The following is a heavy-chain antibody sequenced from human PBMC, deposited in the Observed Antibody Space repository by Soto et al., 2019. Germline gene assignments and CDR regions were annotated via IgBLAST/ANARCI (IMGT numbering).Heavy chain of an antibody. Sequence: QVQLQQWGAGLLKPSETLSLTCAVYGGSFSGYYWSWIRQPPGKGLEWLGEINHSGSTNYNPSLKRRVTISVDTSNNQFSRQLSSVTAADTAVYYCARFPPYDSSGYGFAFDIWGQGTMVTVSS. J-gene: IGHJ3*02. CDR2: INHSGST. CDR3: ARFPPYDSSGYGFAFDI. D-gene: IGHD3-22*01. V-gene: IGHV4-34*01. CDR1: GGSFSGYY.